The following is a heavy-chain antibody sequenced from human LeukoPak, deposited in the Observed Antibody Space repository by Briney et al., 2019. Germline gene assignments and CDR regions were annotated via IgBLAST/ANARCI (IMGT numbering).Heavy chain of an antibody. CDR2: IKQDGSEK. CDR3: ARDSPSGFDY. CDR1: GITFSSYW. Sequence: GGSLRLSCAASGITFSSYWMSWVRQAPGKGLEWVANIKQDGSEKYYVDSVKGRFTISRDNAKNSLYLQMNSLRAEDTAVYYCARDSPSGFDYWGQGTLVTVSS. V-gene: IGHV3-7*01. J-gene: IGHJ4*02. D-gene: IGHD3-3*01.